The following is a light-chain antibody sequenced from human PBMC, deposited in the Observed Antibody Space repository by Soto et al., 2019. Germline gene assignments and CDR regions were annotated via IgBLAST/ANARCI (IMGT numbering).Light chain of an antibody. J-gene: IGKJ2*01. CDR3: QHYGNLPPYD. CDR2: DAS. Sequence: EIVLTQSPGTLSLSPGERATLSCRASQSVSSNYLAWYQQKPGQAPRLLIYDASSRASGIPDRFSGSGSGTDCTLIISRLEPEDFAVYYCQHYGNLPPYDFGQGTTLEIK. V-gene: IGKV3-20*01. CDR1: QSVSSNY.